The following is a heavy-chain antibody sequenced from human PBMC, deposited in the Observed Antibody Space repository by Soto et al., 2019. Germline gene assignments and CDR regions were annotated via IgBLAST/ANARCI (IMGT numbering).Heavy chain of an antibody. CDR3: ARDSWGGGDHDY. J-gene: IGHJ4*02. V-gene: IGHV1-18*01. CDR2: ISAYNGNT. Sequence: ASVKVSCKASGYTFTSYGISWVRQAPGQGLEWMGWISAYNGNTNYAQKLQGRVTMTTDTSTSAAYMELRSLRSDDTAVYYCARDSWGGGDHDYWGQGTLVTVSS. CDR1: GYTFTSYG. D-gene: IGHD2-21*01.